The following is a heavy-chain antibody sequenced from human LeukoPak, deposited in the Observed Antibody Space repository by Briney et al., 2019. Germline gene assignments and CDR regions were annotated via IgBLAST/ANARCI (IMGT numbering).Heavy chain of an antibody. CDR2: IYYSGST. Sequence: SETLSLTCTVSGGSISSYYWSWLRQPPGKGLEWIGYIYYSGSTNYNPSLKSRVTISVDTSKNQFSLKLSSVTAADTAVYYCARGRHTDFDYWGQGTLVTVSS. CDR3: ARGRHTDFDY. V-gene: IGHV4-59*01. D-gene: IGHD5-18*01. CDR1: GGSISSYY. J-gene: IGHJ4*02.